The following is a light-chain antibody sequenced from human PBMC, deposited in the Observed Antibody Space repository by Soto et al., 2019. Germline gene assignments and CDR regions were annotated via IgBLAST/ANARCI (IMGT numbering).Light chain of an antibody. J-gene: IGLJ3*02. Sequence: QSVLTQPASVSGSPGQSITISCTGTSSDVGNYNLVSWYQQHPGKAPKLMIYDVSKRPSGVSNRFSGSKSGKTASLTISGLQAEEGADYYCCSYAGSSTWVFGGGTKLTVL. V-gene: IGLV2-23*02. CDR3: CSYAGSSTWV. CDR1: SSDVGNYNL. CDR2: DVS.